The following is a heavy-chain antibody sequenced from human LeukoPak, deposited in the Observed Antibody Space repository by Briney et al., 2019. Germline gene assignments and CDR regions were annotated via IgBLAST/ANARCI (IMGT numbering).Heavy chain of an antibody. CDR3: APAYCGGDCYFRSDAFDI. CDR2: INPKSGGT. CDR1: GYTFTGYY. D-gene: IGHD2-21*01. V-gene: IGHV1-2*02. J-gene: IGHJ3*02. Sequence: ASVKVSCKASGYTFTGYYMHWVRQAPGQGLEWMGWINPKSGGTNYAQKFQGRVTMTRDTSISTAYMELSRLRSDDTAVYYCAPAYCGGDCYFRSDAFDIWGQGTMVTVSS.